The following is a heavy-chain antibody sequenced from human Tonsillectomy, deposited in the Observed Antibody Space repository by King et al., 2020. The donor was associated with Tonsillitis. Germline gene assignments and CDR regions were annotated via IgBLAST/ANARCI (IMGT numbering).Heavy chain of an antibody. D-gene: IGHD3-22*01. CDR3: TRCLPEDDYYDSSGYYFDY. Sequence: VQLVETGGGLVQPGRSLRLSCTASGFTFGDYAMSWFRQAPGKGLEWVGFIRSKAYGGTTEYAASVKGRFTISRDDSKSIAYLQMNSLKTEDTAVYYCTRCLPEDDYYDSSGYYFDYWGQGTLVTVSS. J-gene: IGHJ4*02. CDR1: GFTFGDYA. CDR2: IRSKAYGGTT. V-gene: IGHV3-49*03.